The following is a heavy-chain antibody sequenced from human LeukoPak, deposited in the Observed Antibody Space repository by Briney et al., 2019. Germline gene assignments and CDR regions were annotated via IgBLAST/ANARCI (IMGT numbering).Heavy chain of an antibody. D-gene: IGHD5-12*01. CDR2: IYYSGST. J-gene: IGHJ6*03. V-gene: IGHV4-59*01. Sequence: SETLSLTCTVSGGSISSYYWSWIRQPPGKGLEWIGYIYYSGSTNYNPSLKSRVTISVDTSKNQFSLKLSSVTAADTAVYYCARVSGEYSGYDNYYYYYYMDVWGKGTTVTISS. CDR1: GGSISSYY. CDR3: ARVSGEYSGYDNYYYYYYMDV.